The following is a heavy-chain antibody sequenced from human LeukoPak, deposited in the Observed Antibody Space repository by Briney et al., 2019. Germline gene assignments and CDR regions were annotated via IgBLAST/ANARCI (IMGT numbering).Heavy chain of an antibody. D-gene: IGHD3-16*01. J-gene: IGHJ6*02. Sequence: GGSLRLSCAASGFTFSSYAMSWVRQAPGKGLEWVSGISGSGDNTYYADSVKGRFTISRDNSKNTLYVQMNSLRAEDTAVYYCATSWGPDTSAFRWGRDGMDVWGQGTTVIVS. CDR1: GFTFSSYA. CDR3: ATSWGPDTSAFRWGRDGMDV. CDR2: ISGSGDNT. V-gene: IGHV3-23*01.